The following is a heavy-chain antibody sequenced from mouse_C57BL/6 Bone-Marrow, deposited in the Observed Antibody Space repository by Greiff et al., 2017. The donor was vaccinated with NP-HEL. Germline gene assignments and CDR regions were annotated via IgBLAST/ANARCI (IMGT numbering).Heavy chain of an antibody. CDR3: ARGMVTTGFDY. V-gene: IGHV1-4*01. Sequence: VQLQESGAELARPGASVKMSCKASGYTFTSYTMHWVKQRPGQGLEWIGYINPSSGYTKYNQKFKDKATLTADKSSSTAYMQLSSLTSEDSAVYYCARGMVTTGFDYWGQGTTLTVSS. D-gene: IGHD2-2*01. CDR1: GYTFTSYT. CDR2: INPSSGYT. J-gene: IGHJ2*01.